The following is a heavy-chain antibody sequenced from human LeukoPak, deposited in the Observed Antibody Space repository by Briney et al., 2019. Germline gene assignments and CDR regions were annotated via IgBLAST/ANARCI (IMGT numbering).Heavy chain of an antibody. CDR3: ARDRAAGFDP. Sequence: SETLSLTCTVSGGSISSYYWSWIRQPPGKGLEWIGYIYYSGSTNHNPSLKSRVTISVDTSKNQFSLKLSSVTAADTAVYYCARDRAAGFDPWGQGTLVTVSS. CDR2: IYYSGST. CDR1: GGSISSYY. D-gene: IGHD6-13*01. V-gene: IGHV4-59*01. J-gene: IGHJ5*02.